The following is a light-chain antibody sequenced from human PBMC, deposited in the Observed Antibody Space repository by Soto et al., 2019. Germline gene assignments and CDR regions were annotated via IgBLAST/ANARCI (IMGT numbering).Light chain of an antibody. Sequence: IVLTQSPGTLSLSPVERATLSCRASQSVPRSYLAWYQQRPGQAPRLLIYGTSSRAAGIPDRFSGSGSGTDFTLTISRLEREDFAVFYCQQYGISITFGQGTRLEIK. CDR2: GTS. V-gene: IGKV3-20*01. CDR1: QSVPRSY. CDR3: QQYGISIT. J-gene: IGKJ5*01.